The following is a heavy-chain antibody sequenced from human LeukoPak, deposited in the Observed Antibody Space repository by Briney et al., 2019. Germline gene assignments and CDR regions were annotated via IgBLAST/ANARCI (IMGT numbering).Heavy chain of an antibody. CDR2: ISGSGAST. Sequence: PGGSLRLSCAASGFTFTNCAMTWVRQAPGKGLQWVSSISGSGASTYYADSVRGRFTISRDNSKNTVYLQMNGLSVEDTALYYCAKDQSRVGASDPFDSWGQGTQVTVSS. J-gene: IGHJ5*01. CDR3: AKDQSRVGASDPFDS. D-gene: IGHD1-26*01. V-gene: IGHV3-23*01. CDR1: GFTFTNCA.